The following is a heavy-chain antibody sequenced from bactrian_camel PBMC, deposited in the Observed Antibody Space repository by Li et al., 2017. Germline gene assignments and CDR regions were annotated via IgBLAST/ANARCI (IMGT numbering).Heavy chain of an antibody. CDR3: AEVGYKNDPTYHY. V-gene: IGHV3S40*01. CDR1: GFTLSAYA. D-gene: IGHD2*01. J-gene: IGHJ4*01. Sequence: QLVESGGGLVQPGGSLTLSCAGSGFTLSAYAISWVRQAPGKALEWVSNINVDGGSTYYANSMGGRFTISRDNAKNTVYLQMNSLKSEDTALYYCAEVGYKNDPTYHYWGQGTQVTVS. CDR2: INVDGGST.